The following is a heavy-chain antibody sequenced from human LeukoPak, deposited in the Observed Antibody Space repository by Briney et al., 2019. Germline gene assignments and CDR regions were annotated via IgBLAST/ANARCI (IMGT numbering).Heavy chain of an antibody. D-gene: IGHD3-10*01. V-gene: IGHV5-51*01. CDR1: GYSFTNNW. CDR2: IYPGDSDT. J-gene: IGHJ4*02. Sequence: GESLKISCKSSGYSFTNNWIGWVRQMPGKGLEWMGIIYPGDSDTRYSPSFQGQVTISADKSISTAYLQWSSLKASDTAMYYCARLTMVRGVIIASDDWGQGTLVTVSS. CDR3: ARLTMVRGVIIASDD.